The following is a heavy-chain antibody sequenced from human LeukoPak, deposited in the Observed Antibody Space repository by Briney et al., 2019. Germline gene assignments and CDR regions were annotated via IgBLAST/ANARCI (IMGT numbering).Heavy chain of an antibody. CDR2: MSDDGRKK. V-gene: IGHV3-30*09. J-gene: IGHJ6*02. CDR1: GFPFSRSA. D-gene: IGHD6-19*01. Sequence: PGGSLRLYCAASGFPFSRSAMERVRPAPGKGLEWVAIMSDDGRKKYYADSGKGRLAVSRDNSKNTLYLEMNSLRTENSAIYYWVCPPGIAVAGSWLDYGMDVWGQGTTVTVSS. CDR3: VCPPGIAVAGSWLDYGMDV.